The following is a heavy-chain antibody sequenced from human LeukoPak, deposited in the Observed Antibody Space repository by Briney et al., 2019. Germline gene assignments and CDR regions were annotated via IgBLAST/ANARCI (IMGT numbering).Heavy chain of an antibody. D-gene: IGHD3-9*01. CDR3: ASRQYDILTGYDGALDI. CDR2: ISASGGST. CDR1: GFTFSTFA. Sequence: GGSVILSCAASGFTFSTFAMSWVRQAPGKGLEWVSIISASGGSTYYADSVKGRFTISRDNSKNTLYLQMNSLGAEDTAVYYCASRQYDILTGYDGALDIWGQGTMVTVSS. J-gene: IGHJ3*02. V-gene: IGHV3-23*01.